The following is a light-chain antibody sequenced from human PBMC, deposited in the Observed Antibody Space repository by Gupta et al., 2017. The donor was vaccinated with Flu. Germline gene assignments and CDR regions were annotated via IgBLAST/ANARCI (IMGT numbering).Light chain of an antibody. CDR1: QSARTY. CDR2: DAS. CDR3: QQRISWPRT. V-gene: IGKV3-11*01. J-gene: IGKJ4*01. Sequence: IVLTQSPATLSLSQGDRATLSCRASQSARTYLAWYQQKPGQAPRLLIYDASNRATGTPARFSGSGSGTDFTLTISSLEPEDVAVYYCQQRISWPRTFGGGTKVEIK.